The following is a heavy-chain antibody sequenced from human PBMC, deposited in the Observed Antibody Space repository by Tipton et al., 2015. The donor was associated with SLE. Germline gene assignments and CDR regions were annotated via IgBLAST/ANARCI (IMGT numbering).Heavy chain of an antibody. J-gene: IGHJ6*03. CDR2: IYYSGST. Sequence: TLSLTCTVSGGSISSYYWSWIRQPPGKGLEWIGDIYYSGSTNYNPSLKSPVTISVDTSKNEFSLKLSSVTAADTAVYYCARSSATGFYYMDVWGKGTTVTVSS. CDR3: ARSSATGFYYMDV. D-gene: IGHD3-10*01. V-gene: IGHV4-59*01. CDR1: GGSISSYY.